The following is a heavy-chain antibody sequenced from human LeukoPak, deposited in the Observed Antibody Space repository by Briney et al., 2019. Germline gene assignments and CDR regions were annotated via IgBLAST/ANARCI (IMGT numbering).Heavy chain of an antibody. D-gene: IGHD6-6*01. J-gene: IGHJ4*02. CDR3: AKHPRLVRYFDS. CDR1: KFNFNSYG. Sequence: GGSLRLSCTTSKFNFNSYGMTWVRQAPGRGLEWVSSISGSGGSTQYAASVKGRFTISRDNSKNTLYLQMTSLRAEDTARYYCAKHPRLVRYFDSWGQGTLVTVSS. CDR2: ISGSGGST. V-gene: IGHV3-23*01.